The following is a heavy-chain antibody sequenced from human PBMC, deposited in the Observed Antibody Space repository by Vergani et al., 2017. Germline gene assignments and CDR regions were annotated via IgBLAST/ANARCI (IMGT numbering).Heavy chain of an antibody. V-gene: IGHV3-15*01. Sequence: VQLVESGGGVVQPGRSLRLSCAASGFTFSSYGMHWVRQAPGKGLEWVGRIKSKTDGGTTDYAAPVKGRFTISGDDSKNTLYLQMNSLKTEDTAVYYCTTMDILTGYYHFDYWGQGTLVTVSS. CDR3: TTMDILTGYYHFDY. CDR1: GFTFSSYG. J-gene: IGHJ4*02. CDR2: IKSKTDGGTT. D-gene: IGHD3-9*01.